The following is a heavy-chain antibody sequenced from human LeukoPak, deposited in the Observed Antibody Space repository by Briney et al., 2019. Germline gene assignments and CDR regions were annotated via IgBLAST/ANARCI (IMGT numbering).Heavy chain of an antibody. V-gene: IGHV1-24*01. Sequence: ASVKVSCKVSGYTLTELSMHWVRQAPGKGLEWMGGFDPEDGETIYAQKFQGRATMTEDTSTDTAYMELSSLRSEDTAVYYCAPLFLHYDILTGYPPYNWFDPWGQGTLVTVSS. CDR2: FDPEDGET. D-gene: IGHD3-9*01. CDR3: APLFLHYDILTGYPPYNWFDP. CDR1: GYTLTELS. J-gene: IGHJ5*02.